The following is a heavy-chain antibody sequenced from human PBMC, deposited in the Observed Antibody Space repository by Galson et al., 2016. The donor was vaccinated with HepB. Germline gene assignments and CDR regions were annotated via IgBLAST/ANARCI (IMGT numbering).Heavy chain of an antibody. Sequence: SVKVSCKASGYTFTNYDINWVRQAAGQGLEWMGWMNPNSGDTGYAQKFQGRVTMTRSTSITTAYMELSSLRSEDTAVYYCARVGGIRYRSGWFMGSLFYFDYWGQGTLVTISS. CDR1: GYTFTNYD. J-gene: IGHJ4*02. CDR2: MNPNSGDT. D-gene: IGHD6-19*01. CDR3: ARVGGIRYRSGWFMGSLFYFDY. V-gene: IGHV1-8*01.